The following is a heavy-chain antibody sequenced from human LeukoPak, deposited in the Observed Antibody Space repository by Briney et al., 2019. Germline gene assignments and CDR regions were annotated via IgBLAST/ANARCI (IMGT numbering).Heavy chain of an antibody. V-gene: IGHV3-30-3*02. CDR3: AKSGGTLVPAAINYYYMDV. Sequence: GGSLRLSCAASGFTFSSYAMHWVRQAPGKGLEWVAVISYDGSNKYYADSVKGRFTISRDNSKNTLYLQTHSLRAEDTAVYYCAKSGGTLVPAAINYYYMDVWGKGTTVTVSS. CDR1: GFTFSSYA. J-gene: IGHJ6*03. CDR2: ISYDGSNK. D-gene: IGHD2-2*01.